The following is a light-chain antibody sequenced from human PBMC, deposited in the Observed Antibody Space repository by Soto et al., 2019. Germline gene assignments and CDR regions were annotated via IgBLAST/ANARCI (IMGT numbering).Light chain of an antibody. J-gene: IGLJ1*01. V-gene: IGLV1-47*01. CDR2: RNN. CDR3: TAWDDSLSCYV. CDR1: STNIGSNY. Sequence: VLNHLPSGCGSRRWGSSISSSGSSTNIGSNYVYWYQQLPGTAPKLLIYRNNQRPSGVPDRFSGSKSGTSASLAISGLRSEDEAADYCTAWDDSLSCYVFGTGTKVPV.